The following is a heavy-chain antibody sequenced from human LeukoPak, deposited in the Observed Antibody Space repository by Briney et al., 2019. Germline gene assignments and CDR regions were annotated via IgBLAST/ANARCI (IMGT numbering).Heavy chain of an antibody. CDR3: ASGVAIVVGMDV. CDR2: IYSGGST. CDR1: GFTVSSNH. J-gene: IGHJ6*02. D-gene: IGHD2-2*01. V-gene: IGHV3-53*01. Sequence: PGGSLRLSCAASGFTVSSNHMSWVRQAPGKGLEWVSVIYSGGSTDYADSVKGRFTISRDNAKNSLYLQMNSLRAEDTAVYYCASGVAIVVGMDVWGQGTTVTVSS.